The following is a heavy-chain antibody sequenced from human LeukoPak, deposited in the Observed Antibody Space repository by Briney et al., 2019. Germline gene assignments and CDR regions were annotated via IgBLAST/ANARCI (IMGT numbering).Heavy chain of an antibody. J-gene: IGHJ6*03. V-gene: IGHV3-23*01. CDR3: EKDSIYCSGGSCYWQGHYYYYMDV. CDR2: VSGSGDTT. Sequence: GGSLRLSCVASGFTLNSYAMTWVRQAPGKGLEWVADVSGSGDTTDYADSVKGRFTISRDNSKKTLFLQMNSLRAEDTAVCYCEKDSIYCSGGSCYWQGHYYYYMDVWGNGTTVTVSS. CDR1: GFTLNSYA. D-gene: IGHD2-15*01.